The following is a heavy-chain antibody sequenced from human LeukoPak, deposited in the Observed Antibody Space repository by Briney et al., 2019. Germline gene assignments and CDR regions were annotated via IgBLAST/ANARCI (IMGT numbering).Heavy chain of an antibody. J-gene: IGHJ3*02. CDR2: IIPIFGTA. CDR1: GGTFSSYA. Sequence: ASVKVSCKASGGTFSSYAINWVRQAPGQGLEWMGGIIPIFGTANYAQKFQGRVTITADKSTSTAYMELSSLRSEDTAVYYCARELLWFGELSYAFDIWGQGTMVTVSS. V-gene: IGHV1-69*06. D-gene: IGHD3-10*01. CDR3: ARELLWFGELSYAFDI.